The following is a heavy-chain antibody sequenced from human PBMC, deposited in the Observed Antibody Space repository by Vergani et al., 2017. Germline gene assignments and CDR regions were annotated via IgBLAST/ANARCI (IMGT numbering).Heavy chain of an antibody. V-gene: IGHV4-59*01. J-gene: IGHJ4*02. CDR1: GGSISSYY. CDR2: IYYSGST. D-gene: IGHD4-17*01. CDR3: ARTIVAKYGDYVRGFDY. Sequence: QVQLQESGPGLVKPSETLSLTCTVSGGSISSYYWSWIRQPPGKGLEWIGYIYYSGSTNYNPSLKSRVTISVDPSKNQFSLKLSSVTAADTAVYYCARTIVAKYGDYVRGFDYWGQGTLVTVSS.